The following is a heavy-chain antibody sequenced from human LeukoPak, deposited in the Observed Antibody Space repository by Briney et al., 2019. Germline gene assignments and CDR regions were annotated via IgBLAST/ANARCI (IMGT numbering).Heavy chain of an antibody. CDR3: ARDRVGTADY. D-gene: IGHD2-21*02. V-gene: IGHV4-61*02. J-gene: IGHJ4*02. CDR2: ISTSGST. Sequence: SQTLSLTCTVSGGSISSGSYYWSWIRRPAGKGLEWIGRISTSGSTNYNPSLKSRVTISVDTSKNQFSLKLSSVTAADTAVYYCARDRVGTADYWGQGTLVTASS. CDR1: GGSISSGSYY.